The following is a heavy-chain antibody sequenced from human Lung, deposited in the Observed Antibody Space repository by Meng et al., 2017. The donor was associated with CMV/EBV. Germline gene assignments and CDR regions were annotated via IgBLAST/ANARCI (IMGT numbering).Heavy chain of an antibody. CDR3: AHSWKSYYYDSSGYFPFDY. CDR1: GFSLSTSGVG. Sequence: ESGPTLVKPTQTLTLTCTFSGFSLSTSGVGVGWIRQPPGKALEWLALIYWDDDKRYSPSLKSRLTITKDTSKNQVVLTMTNMDPVDTATYYCAHSWKSYYYDSSGYFPFDYWGQGALVTVSS. V-gene: IGHV2-5*02. D-gene: IGHD3-22*01. CDR2: IYWDDDK. J-gene: IGHJ4*02.